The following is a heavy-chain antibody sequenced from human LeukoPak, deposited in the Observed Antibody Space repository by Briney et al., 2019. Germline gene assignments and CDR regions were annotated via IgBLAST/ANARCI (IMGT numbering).Heavy chain of an antibody. CDR1: GFTFSSYA. CDR3: ANGREDYYGMDV. D-gene: IGHD1-26*01. V-gene: IGHV3-23*01. J-gene: IGHJ6*02. Sequence: GGSLRLSCAASGFTFSSYAMSWVRQAPGKGLEWVSAISGSGGSTYYADSVKGRFTISRDNSKNTLYLQMNSLRAKDTAVYYCANGREDYYGMDVWGQGTTVTVSS. CDR2: ISGSGGST.